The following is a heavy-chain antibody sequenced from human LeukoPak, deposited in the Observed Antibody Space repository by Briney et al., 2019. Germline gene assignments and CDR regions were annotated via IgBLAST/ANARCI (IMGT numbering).Heavy chain of an antibody. J-gene: IGHJ4*02. V-gene: IGHV4-59*01. CDR3: ARDGGYSGYDGFDY. CDR2: IYYSGST. D-gene: IGHD5-12*01. CDR1: GGSISSYY. Sequence: SETLSLTCTVSGGSISSYYWSWIRQPPGKGLEWIGYIYYSGSTNYNPSLKSRVTISVDTSKNQFSLKLSSVTAADTVVYYCARDGGYSGYDGFDYWGQGTLVTVSS.